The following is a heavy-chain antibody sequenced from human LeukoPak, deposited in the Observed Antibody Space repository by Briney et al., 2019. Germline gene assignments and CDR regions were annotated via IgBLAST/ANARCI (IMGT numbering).Heavy chain of an antibody. CDR3: ARHPHYCSSTSCPPRWFDP. Sequence: SETLSLTCTVSGGSISSSSDYWGWIRQPPGKGLEWIGSIYYSGNTYYNPSLKSRVTISVDTSKNQFSLKLSSVTAADTAVYYCARHPHYCSSTSCPPRWFDPWGQGTLVTVSS. CDR1: GGSISSSSDY. V-gene: IGHV4-39*01. CDR2: IYYSGNT. D-gene: IGHD2-2*01. J-gene: IGHJ5*02.